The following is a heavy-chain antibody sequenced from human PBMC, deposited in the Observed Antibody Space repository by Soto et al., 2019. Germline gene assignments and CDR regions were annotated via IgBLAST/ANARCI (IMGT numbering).Heavy chain of an antibody. CDR2: IYYTGST. CDR1: DYSISSNSHY. CDR3: ARHKDHSSGPSAY. V-gene: IGHV4-39*01. Sequence: SETLSLTFTVSDYSISSNSHYWGWIRQPPGKGLEWIASIYYTGSTYYNPSLKSRVTISVDTSKNQFPLKLSSVTAADTAVYYCARHKDHSSGPSAYWGQGTLVTVSS. D-gene: IGHD3-22*01. J-gene: IGHJ4*02.